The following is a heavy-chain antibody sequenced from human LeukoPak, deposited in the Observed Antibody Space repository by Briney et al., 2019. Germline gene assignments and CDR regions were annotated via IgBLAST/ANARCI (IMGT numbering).Heavy chain of an antibody. Sequence: GGSLSLSCAASGFNVSSYYMSWVRQAPGKGLMWVSVIYSGGRSNYAESVKGRFTNSRDNSKNTLILQLNNLRVEDTAVYYCARVGYSSVWYRNWGQATQVTVSS. D-gene: IGHD6-19*01. V-gene: IGHV3-66*01. CDR1: GFNVSSYY. CDR2: IYSGGRS. CDR3: ARVGYSSVWYRN. J-gene: IGHJ4*02.